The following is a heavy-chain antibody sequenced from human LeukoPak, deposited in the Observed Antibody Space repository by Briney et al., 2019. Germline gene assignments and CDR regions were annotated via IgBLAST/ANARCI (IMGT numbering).Heavy chain of an antibody. Sequence: SETLSLTCTVSAGSISSYYWSWIRQPPEKGLEWIGYIYYSGSTNYNPSLKTRATISVDTSKNQFSLNLSSVTAAHTPWYNCPRAVARSWYIINWGQGILVIVSS. J-gene: IGHJ1*01. D-gene: IGHD6-13*01. CDR3: PRAVARSWYIIN. CDR2: IYYSGST. CDR1: AGSISSYY. V-gene: IGHV4-59*01.